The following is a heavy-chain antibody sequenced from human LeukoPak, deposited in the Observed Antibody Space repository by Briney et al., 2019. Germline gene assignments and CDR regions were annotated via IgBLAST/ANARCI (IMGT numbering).Heavy chain of an antibody. CDR1: GYTFTSYY. V-gene: IGHV1-46*01. CDR3: ARAFPPTFSLFDP. J-gene: IGHJ5*02. Sequence: ASVKVSCKASGYTFTSYYMHWVRQAPGQGLEWMGIINPSGGSTSYAQKFQGRVTMTTDTSTSTAYMELRSLRSDDTAVYYCARAFPPTFSLFDPWGQGTLVTVSS. CDR2: INPSGGST. D-gene: IGHD3-16*01.